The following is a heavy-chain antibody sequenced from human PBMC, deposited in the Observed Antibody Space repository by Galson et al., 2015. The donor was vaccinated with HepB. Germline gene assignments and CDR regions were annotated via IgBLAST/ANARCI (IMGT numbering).Heavy chain of an antibody. Sequence: SLRLSCAASGFTFSSYAMHWVRQAPGKGLEWVAVISYDGSNKYYADSVKGRFTISRDNSKNTLYLQMNSLRAEDTAVYYCARNSGYDDYWGQGTLVTVSS. J-gene: IGHJ4*02. CDR2: ISYDGSNK. CDR1: GFTFSSYA. D-gene: IGHD5-12*01. CDR3: ARNSGYDDY. V-gene: IGHV3-30-3*01.